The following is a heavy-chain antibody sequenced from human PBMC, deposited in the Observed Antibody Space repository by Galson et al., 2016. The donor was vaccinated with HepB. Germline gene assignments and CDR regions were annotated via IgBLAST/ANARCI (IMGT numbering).Heavy chain of an antibody. D-gene: IGHD3-10*01. V-gene: IGHV4-31*03. CDR1: GGSISSGGRY. CDR3: AFGGRFLRSPGVDV. CDR2: IYYTGRT. Sequence: TLSLTCTVSGGSISSGGRYWSWIRQHPGKGLEWIGHIYYTGRTYYKPSLKSRVTISGDTSKNQFSLKLSSVTAADTAVYYCAFGGRFLRSPGVDVWGQGTTVTVSS. J-gene: IGHJ6*02.